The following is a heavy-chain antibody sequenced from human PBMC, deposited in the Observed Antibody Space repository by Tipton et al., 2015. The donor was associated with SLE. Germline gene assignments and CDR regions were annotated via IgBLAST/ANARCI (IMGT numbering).Heavy chain of an antibody. CDR2: INHSGST. J-gene: IGHJ3*02. V-gene: IGHV4-34*01. CDR3: ASRRRAFDI. Sequence: TLSLTCAVYGGSFSGYYWSWIRQPPGKGLEWIGEINHSGSTNYNPSLKSRVTISVDTSKNQFSLKLSSVTAADTAVYYCASRRRAFDIWGQGTMVTVSS. CDR1: GGSFSGYY.